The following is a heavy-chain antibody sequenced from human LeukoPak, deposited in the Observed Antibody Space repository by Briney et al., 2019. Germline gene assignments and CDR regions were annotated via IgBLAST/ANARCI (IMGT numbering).Heavy chain of an antibody. D-gene: IGHD3-3*01. CDR2: ISAYNGNT. V-gene: IGHV1-18*01. J-gene: IGHJ6*02. CDR3: ARAQYYDFWSGYYTWDYYYYYGMDV. Sequence: ASVKVSCKASGYTFTSYGISWVRQAPGQGLEWMRWISAYNGNTNYAQKLQGRVTMTTDTSTSTAYMELRSLRSDDTAVYYCARAQYYDFWSGYYTWDYYYYYGMDVWGQGTTVTVSS. CDR1: GYTFTSYG.